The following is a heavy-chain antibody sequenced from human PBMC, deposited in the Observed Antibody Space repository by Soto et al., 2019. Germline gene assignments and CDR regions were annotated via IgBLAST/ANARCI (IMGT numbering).Heavy chain of an antibody. CDR1: GFTFSSYG. J-gene: IGHJ4*02. V-gene: IGHV3-33*01. CDR2: IWYDGSNK. D-gene: IGHD3-3*01. Sequence: QVQLVESGGGVVQPGRSLRLSCAASGFTFSSYGMHWVRQAPGKGLEWAAVIWYDGSNKYYADSVKGRFTISRDNSKNTWYLQMNSLSAEATAVYYSAREGGVVRGLGFWCGYDSPFDYWGQGTLVTVSS. CDR3: AREGGVVRGLGFWCGYDSPFDY.